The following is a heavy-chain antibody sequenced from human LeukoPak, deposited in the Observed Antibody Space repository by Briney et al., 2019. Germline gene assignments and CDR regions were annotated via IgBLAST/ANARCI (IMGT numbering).Heavy chain of an antibody. CDR3: AKVTGDYYDTSGAFDY. CDR2: IWHDGSND. V-gene: IGHV3-33*06. J-gene: IGHJ4*02. D-gene: IGHD3-22*01. CDR1: GFIFSSYG. Sequence: PGRSLRLSCAASGFIFSSYGMHWVRQAPGKGLEWVARIWHDGSNDDYADSEKGRFTISRDNSKNTLYLQMNSLRAEDTAIYYCAKVTGDYYDTSGAFDYWGQGTLVTVSS.